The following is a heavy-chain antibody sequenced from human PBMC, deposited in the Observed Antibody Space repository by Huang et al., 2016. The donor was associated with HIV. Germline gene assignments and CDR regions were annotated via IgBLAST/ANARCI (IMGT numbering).Heavy chain of an antibody. CDR1: GYTFFTYS. CDR2: VSTYNGHT. CDR3: ARFRGPQVTLNWLDP. V-gene: IGHV1-18*01. D-gene: IGHD3-10*01. J-gene: IGHJ5*02. Sequence: QVQLVQSGPEMKKPGASVNVSCKASGYTFFTYSISWVRQAPGQGLEWMGLVSTYNGHTNDAQKFQGRLTLTTDVATSSAYMELKNLRSDDTAVYYCARFRGPQVTLNWLDPWGQGTLVTVSS.